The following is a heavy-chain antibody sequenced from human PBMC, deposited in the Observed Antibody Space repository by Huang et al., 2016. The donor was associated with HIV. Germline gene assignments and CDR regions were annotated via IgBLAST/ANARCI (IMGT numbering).Heavy chain of an antibody. V-gene: IGHV4-59*02. Sequence: QVRLQESGPGLVKPSETLSLSCTVSGDSVSSHYWGWIRQPPGKGLEWSGTVYDSGTTKYNPRLKSRITISVDTSKNGFSLNITSVSAADTAMYFCVRDQGRLAVGGIDNWFDPWGQGALVTVSS. J-gene: IGHJ5*02. CDR2: VYDSGTT. CDR3: VRDQGRLAVGGIDNWFDP. D-gene: IGHD6-19*01. CDR1: GDSVSSHY.